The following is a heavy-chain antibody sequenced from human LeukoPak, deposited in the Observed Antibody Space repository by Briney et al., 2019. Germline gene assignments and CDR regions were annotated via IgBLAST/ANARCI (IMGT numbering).Heavy chain of an antibody. CDR2: IKSKTDGGTT. D-gene: IGHD3-3*01. V-gene: IGHV3-15*01. CDR3: VRFLEPPHYMDV. Sequence: GGSLRLSCAASGFTFSNAWMSWVRQAPGKGLEWVGRIKSKTDGGTTDYAAPVKGRFTISRDDSKNTPYLQMNSLKTEDTAVYYCVRFLEPPHYMDVWGKGTTVTVSS. J-gene: IGHJ6*03. CDR1: GFTFSNAW.